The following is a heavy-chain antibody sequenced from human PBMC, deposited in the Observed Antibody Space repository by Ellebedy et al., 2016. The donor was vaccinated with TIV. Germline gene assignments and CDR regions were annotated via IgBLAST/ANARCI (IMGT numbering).Heavy chain of an antibody. V-gene: IGHV3-30-3*01. D-gene: IGHD6-19*01. Sequence: GESLKISCVASGFTFSNSWMSWVRQAPGKGLEWVAVISHDGSSQYYADSVKGRFTVSRDNSMTTVYLEMNSLRAEDTALYYCARDLDKSSGWYGGAAYWGQGTQVTVSS. J-gene: IGHJ4*02. CDR3: ARDLDKSSGWYGGAAY. CDR1: GFTFSNSW. CDR2: ISHDGSSQ.